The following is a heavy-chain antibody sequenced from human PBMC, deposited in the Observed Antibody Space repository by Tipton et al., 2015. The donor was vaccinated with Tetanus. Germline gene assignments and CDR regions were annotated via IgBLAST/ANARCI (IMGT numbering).Heavy chain of an antibody. CDR2: IYSGGNT. J-gene: IGHJ4*02. D-gene: IGHD1-14*01. V-gene: IGHV3-66*02. Sequence: SLRLSCAASGFTFSNYGMHWVRQAPGKGLIWVSLIYSGGNTYYADSVKGRFTISRDNSKNTLYLQMNSLTTEDTATYYCTRQEDGIDYWGQGTPVTVSS. CDR3: TRQEDGIDY. CDR1: GFTFSNYG.